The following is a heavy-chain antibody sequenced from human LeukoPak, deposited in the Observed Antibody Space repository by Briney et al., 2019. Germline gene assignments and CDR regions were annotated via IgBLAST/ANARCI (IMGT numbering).Heavy chain of an antibody. V-gene: IGHV3-11*04. CDR2: ISSSGSTI. CDR3: ARVSSGSYFGYYYYYMDV. CDR1: GFTFSDYY. Sequence: GGSLRLSCAASGFTFSDYYMSWIRQAPGKGLEWVSYISSSGSTIYYADSVKGRFTISRDNAKNSLYLQMYSLRAEDTAVYYCARVSSGSYFGYYYYYMDVWGKGTTVTVSS. J-gene: IGHJ6*03. D-gene: IGHD1-26*01.